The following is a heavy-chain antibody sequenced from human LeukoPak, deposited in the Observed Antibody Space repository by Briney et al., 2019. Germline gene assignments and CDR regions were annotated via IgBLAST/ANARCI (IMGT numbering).Heavy chain of an antibody. CDR3: ARLSLLSFSYDSTGHAIFFFDY. Sequence: PSETLSLTCAVYGGSFSGYHWSWIRQSPGKGLEWIGEISHTGIASYNPSLKSRVAISVDASKNQFSLRMDSVTAADRAVYYCARLSLLSFSYDSTGHAIFFFDYWGRGTLVTVSS. J-gene: IGHJ4*02. D-gene: IGHD3-22*01. V-gene: IGHV4-34*01. CDR2: ISHTGIA. CDR1: GGSFSGYH.